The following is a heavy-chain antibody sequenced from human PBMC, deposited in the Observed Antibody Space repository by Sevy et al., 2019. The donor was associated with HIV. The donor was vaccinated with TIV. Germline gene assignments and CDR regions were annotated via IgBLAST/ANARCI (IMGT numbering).Heavy chain of an antibody. V-gene: IGHV3-74*01. CDR3: ATPRFDF. CDR1: GFDFSSHW. J-gene: IGHJ4*02. Sequence: GGSLRLSCEASGFDFSSHWMQWVRQAPGKGLVWVSRMNTDGSSTNYADSVKGRFTISRDNAKNTLYLEMNNLRDEDTALYYCATPRFDFWGPGTVVTVSS. CDR2: MNTDGSST.